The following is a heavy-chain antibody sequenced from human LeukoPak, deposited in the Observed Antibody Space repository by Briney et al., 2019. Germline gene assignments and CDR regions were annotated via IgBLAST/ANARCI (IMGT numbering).Heavy chain of an antibody. D-gene: IGHD2-2*01. CDR1: GGSISSYY. V-gene: IGHV4-59*12. Sequence: SETLSLTCTVSGGSISSYYWSWIRQPPGKGLEWIGYIYYSGSTFYNPSLKSRVTISIDTSKNQFSLKLSSVTAADSAVYYCARRPGAFTFDYWGQGTLVTVSS. J-gene: IGHJ4*02. CDR3: ARRPGAFTFDY. CDR2: IYYSGST.